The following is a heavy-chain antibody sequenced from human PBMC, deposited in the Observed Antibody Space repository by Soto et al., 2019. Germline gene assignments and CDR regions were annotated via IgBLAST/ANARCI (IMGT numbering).Heavy chain of an antibody. CDR2: IYYGGST. J-gene: IGHJ6*03. V-gene: IGHV4-59*01. CDR1: GGSISSYY. D-gene: IGHD5-18*01. CDR3: ARVPRTGYSYGFIGYYYMDV. Sequence: ETLSLTCTVSGGSISSYYWRWIRQPPGKGLEWIGYIYYGGSTNYNPSLKSRVTISVDTSKNQFSLKLSSVTAADTAVYYCARVPRTGYSYGFIGYYYMDVWGKGTTVTVSS.